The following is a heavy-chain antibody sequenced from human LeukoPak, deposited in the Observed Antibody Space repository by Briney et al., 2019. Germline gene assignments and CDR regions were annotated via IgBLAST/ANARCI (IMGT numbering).Heavy chain of an antibody. D-gene: IGHD2-15*01. CDR1: GFTFSSYA. V-gene: IGHV3-23*01. J-gene: IGHJ4*02. CDR2: ISGSGGST. CDR3: ARDYTYSTGGTYYDRFDY. Sequence: GGSLRFSCAASGFTFSSYALGWVGQVPGKGWEWVSAISGSGGSTYYADSVKGRFTISRDNAKNSLYLQMNSLRAEDTAVYYCARDYTYSTGGTYYDRFDYWGQGTLVTVSS.